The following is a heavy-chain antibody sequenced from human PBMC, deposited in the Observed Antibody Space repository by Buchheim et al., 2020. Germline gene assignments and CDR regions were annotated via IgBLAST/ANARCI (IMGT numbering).Heavy chain of an antibody. D-gene: IGHD3-22*01. V-gene: IGHV3-66*02. CDR1: GFNFNNAW. CDR3: ARDHYRYYDSSGYVL. CDR2: IYSGGST. Sequence: VQLVESGGGVVQPGRSLRLSCAASGFNFNNAWMSWVRQAPGKGLEWVSVIYSGGSTYYADSVKGRFTISRDNSKNTPYLQMNSLRAEDTAVYYCARDHYRYYDSSGYVLWGQGTL. J-gene: IGHJ4*02.